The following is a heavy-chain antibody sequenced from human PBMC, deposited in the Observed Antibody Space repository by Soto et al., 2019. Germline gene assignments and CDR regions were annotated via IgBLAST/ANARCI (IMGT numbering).Heavy chain of an antibody. Sequence: EVQLLESGGGLVQPGGSLRLSCAASGFTFSSYAMSWVRQAPGKGLEWVSAISGSGGSTYYADSVKGRFTISRDNSKNTLYLQMNSLRAEDTAVYYCTKSVTPGSYYYYYMDVWGKGTTATVSS. V-gene: IGHV3-23*01. CDR1: GFTFSSYA. J-gene: IGHJ6*03. CDR2: ISGSGGST. D-gene: IGHD4-17*01. CDR3: TKSVTPGSYYYYYMDV.